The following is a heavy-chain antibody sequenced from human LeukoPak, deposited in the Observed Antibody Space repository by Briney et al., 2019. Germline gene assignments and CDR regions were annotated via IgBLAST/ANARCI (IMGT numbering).Heavy chain of an antibody. D-gene: IGHD3-10*01. J-gene: IGHJ4*02. V-gene: IGHV4-39*01. CDR2: IYYSGSA. CDR1: GGSISSSSYH. Sequence: SETLSLTCSVSGGSISSSSYHWGWIRQSPGKGLEWIGSIYYSGSAYYNPSLKSRLTISVDTSKNQFSLKLNSVTAADTAVYYCARCISMVRGVIRPPDYWGQGTLVTVSS. CDR3: ARCISMVRGVIRPPDY.